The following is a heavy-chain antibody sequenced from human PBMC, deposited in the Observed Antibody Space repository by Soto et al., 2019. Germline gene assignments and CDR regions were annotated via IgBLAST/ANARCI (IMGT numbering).Heavy chain of an antibody. Sequence: GGSLRLSCAASGFTFSSYGMHWVRQAPGKGLEWVAVISYDGSNKYYADSVKGRFTISRDNSKNTLYLQMNSLRAEDTAVYYCAKDTPPQEWFGEFYYGMDVWGQGTTVTVSS. D-gene: IGHD3-10*01. CDR2: ISYDGSNK. V-gene: IGHV3-30*18. J-gene: IGHJ6*02. CDR1: GFTFSSYG. CDR3: AKDTPPQEWFGEFYYGMDV.